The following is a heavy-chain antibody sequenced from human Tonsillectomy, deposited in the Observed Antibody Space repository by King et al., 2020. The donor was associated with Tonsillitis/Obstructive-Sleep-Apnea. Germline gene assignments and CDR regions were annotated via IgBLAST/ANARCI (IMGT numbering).Heavy chain of an antibody. D-gene: IGHD4-17*01. CDR2: IWYDGSNK. CDR3: ARDRDAYGDYGDRGMDV. Sequence: QLVQSGGGVVQPGRSLRLSCAASGFTFSNYGMHWVRQAPGKGLEWVAVIWYDGSNKYYADSVKGRFTISRDNSKNTLYLQMNSLRAEDTAVYYRARDRDAYGDYGDRGMDVWGQGTTVTVSS. J-gene: IGHJ6*02. V-gene: IGHV3-33*01. CDR1: GFTFSNYG.